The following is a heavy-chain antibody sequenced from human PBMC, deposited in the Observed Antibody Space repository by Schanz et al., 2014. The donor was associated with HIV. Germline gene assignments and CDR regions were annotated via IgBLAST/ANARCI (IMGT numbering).Heavy chain of an antibody. CDR3: AKDKSRHTYSSSSRFDP. V-gene: IGHV3-7*03. J-gene: IGHJ5*02. CDR2: KKEDGNEK. CDR1: GFTFSNYA. D-gene: IGHD6-13*01. Sequence: EVQLLESGGGLVQPGGSLRLSCAASGFTFSNYAMSWVRQAPGKGLEWAANKKEDGNEKYYVDSVKGRFTISRDNAKNSLYLNMYSLRAEDTAVYYCAKDKSRHTYSSSSRFDPWGQGTLVTVSS.